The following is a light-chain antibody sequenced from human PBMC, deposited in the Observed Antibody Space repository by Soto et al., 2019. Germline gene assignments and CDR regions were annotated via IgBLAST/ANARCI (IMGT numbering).Light chain of an antibody. V-gene: IGKV1-39*01. J-gene: IGKJ1*01. CDR3: QQSDNSWT. Sequence: DIPMPPAQPSLSASVVDRVTITCRASQSMSSYVNWYQHKPGKAPKLLIYAASSLQSGVPSRFSGSGSGTEFTLTITSLQPEEFATYYCQQSDNSWTFGQGTKVDI. CDR1: QSMSSY. CDR2: AAS.